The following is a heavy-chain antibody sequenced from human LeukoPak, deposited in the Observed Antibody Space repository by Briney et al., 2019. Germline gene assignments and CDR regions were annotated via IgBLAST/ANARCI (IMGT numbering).Heavy chain of an antibody. CDR1: GFGLSSYE. J-gene: IGHJ4*02. V-gene: IGHV3-48*03. Sequence: GGSLRLSCAASGFGLSSYEMNWVRQAPGKGLEWVSYSSSGTTNHYADSVKGRFTISRDNAKNSLYLQMNYLRAEDTAVYYCARDWKFWGQGTLVTVSS. D-gene: IGHD1-1*01. CDR3: ARDWKF. CDR2: SSSGTTN.